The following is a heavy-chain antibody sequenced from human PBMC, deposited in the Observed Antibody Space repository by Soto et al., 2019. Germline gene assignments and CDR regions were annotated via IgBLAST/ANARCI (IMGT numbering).Heavy chain of an antibody. CDR2: IYHSGST. Sequence: QVQLQESGPGLVKPSGTLSLTCAVSGGSISSSNWWSWVRQPPGKGLGWIGEIYHSGSTNYNPSLKSRVTISVDKSKNQFSLKLSSVTAADTAVYYCARERAFGESSPGYYYYGMDVWGQGTTVTVSS. V-gene: IGHV4-4*02. CDR1: GGSISSSNW. CDR3: ARERAFGESSPGYYYYGMDV. J-gene: IGHJ6*02. D-gene: IGHD3-10*01.